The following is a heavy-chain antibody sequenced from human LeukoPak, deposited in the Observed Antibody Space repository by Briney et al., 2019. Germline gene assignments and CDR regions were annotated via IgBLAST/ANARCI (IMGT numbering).Heavy chain of an antibody. Sequence: GGSLRLSCAASGFTVSSNYMSWVRQAPGKGLEWVSVIYSGGSTYYADSVKGRFTISRDNSKNTLYLQMNSLRAEDTAVYYCARAPAKSVGDIVVVVAATLVNYFQHWGQGTLVTVSS. CDR3: ARAPAKSVGDIVVVVAATLVNYFQH. CDR1: GFTVSSNY. V-gene: IGHV3-53*01. J-gene: IGHJ1*01. CDR2: IYSGGST. D-gene: IGHD2-15*01.